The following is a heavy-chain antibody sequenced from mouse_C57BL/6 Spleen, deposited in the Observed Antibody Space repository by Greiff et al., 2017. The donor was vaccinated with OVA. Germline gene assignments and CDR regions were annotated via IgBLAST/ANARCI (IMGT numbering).Heavy chain of an antibody. V-gene: IGHV1-26*01. J-gene: IGHJ2*01. CDR3: ARSEYGSSYNCGY. D-gene: IGHD1-1*01. CDR1: GYTFTDYY. Sequence: EVKLQQSGPELVKPGASVKISCKASGYTFTDYYMNWVKQSHGKSLEWIGDINPNNGGTSYNQKFKGKATLTVDKSSSTAYMELRSLTSEDSAVYYCARSEYGSSYNCGYWGQGTTLTVSS. CDR2: INPNNGGT.